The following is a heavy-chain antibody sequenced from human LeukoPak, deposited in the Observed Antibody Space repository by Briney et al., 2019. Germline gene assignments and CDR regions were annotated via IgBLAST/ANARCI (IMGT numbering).Heavy chain of an antibody. CDR2: MNPNSGNT. CDR1: GYTFTSYD. D-gene: IGHD6-6*01. Sequence: ASVKVSCKASGYTFTSYDINWVRQATGRGLEWMGWMNPNSGNTGYAQKFQGRVTMTRNTSISTAYMELSSLRSEDTAVYYCARAYSSSSGVYYYYMDVWGKGTTVTVSS. J-gene: IGHJ6*03. V-gene: IGHV1-8*01. CDR3: ARAYSSSSGVYYYYMDV.